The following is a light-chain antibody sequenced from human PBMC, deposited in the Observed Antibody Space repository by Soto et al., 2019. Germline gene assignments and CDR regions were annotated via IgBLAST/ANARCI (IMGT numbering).Light chain of an antibody. V-gene: IGKV3-11*01. CDR3: QQRTNWPRT. CDR2: DAS. Sequence: EIVLTQSPATLSLSPGERAALSCRASQSVSIYLAWYQQKPGQTPRLLIYDASNRATGIPARFSGSGSGTDFTLTISSLEPEDFAVYYCQQRTNWPRTFGQGTKEDIK. CDR1: QSVSIY. J-gene: IGKJ1*01.